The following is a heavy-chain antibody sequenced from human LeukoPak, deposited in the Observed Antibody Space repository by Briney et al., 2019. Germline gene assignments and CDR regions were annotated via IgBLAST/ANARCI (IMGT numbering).Heavy chain of an antibody. Sequence: GESLKISCKASGYTFTSNWIGWVRQLPGKGLEWMGIIYPGDSDTRYSPSFQGQVTISADKSISTAYLQWSSLKASDTAIYYCARPGIVGATSAFDIWGQGTMVTVSS. D-gene: IGHD1-26*01. CDR2: IYPGDSDT. CDR1: GYTFTSNW. J-gene: IGHJ3*02. V-gene: IGHV5-51*01. CDR3: ARPGIVGATSAFDI.